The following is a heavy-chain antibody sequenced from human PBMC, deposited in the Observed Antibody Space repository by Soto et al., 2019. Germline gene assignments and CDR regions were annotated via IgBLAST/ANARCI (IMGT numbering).Heavy chain of an antibody. V-gene: IGHV4-30-4*01. CDR1: GGSISGGVHS. CDR3: AREIIPLTNDWSFEL. J-gene: IGHJ2*01. D-gene: IGHD2-8*01. CDR2: IFDSGST. Sequence: QVQLQESGPGLVKPSETLSLTCTVSGGSISGGVHSWSWIRQRPGTGLEWIGHIFDSGSTYYNPSLKSRLTISVHTSKTQFSLRLSSVTAADTAVYYCAREIIPLTNDWSFELWGRGTMVTVSS.